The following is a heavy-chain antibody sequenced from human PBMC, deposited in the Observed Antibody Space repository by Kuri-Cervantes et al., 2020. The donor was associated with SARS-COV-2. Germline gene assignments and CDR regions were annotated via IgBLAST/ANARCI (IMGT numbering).Heavy chain of an antibody. CDR3: AKSVGGGNSGRGWGHYFDY. D-gene: IGHD2-15*01. CDR2: FSGSGGST. Sequence: GGSLRLSCAASGFTFNNYAMHWVRQTPGKGLEWVSAFSGSGGSTYYADSVKGRFTISIDNSKNTLYLQMDSLRAEDTAVYYCAKSVGGGNSGRGWGHYFDYWGQGTLVTVSS. V-gene: IGHV3-23*01. J-gene: IGHJ4*02. CDR1: GFTFNNYA.